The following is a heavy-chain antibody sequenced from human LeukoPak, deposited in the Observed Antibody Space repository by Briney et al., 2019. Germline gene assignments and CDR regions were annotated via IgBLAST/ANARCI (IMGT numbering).Heavy chain of an antibody. CDR1: GYTFTSYG. J-gene: IGHJ4*02. Sequence: ASVNVSCKASGYTFTSYGISWVRQAPGQGLEWMGWISAYNGNTNYAQKLQGRVTMTTDTSTSTAYMELRSLRSDDTAVYYCARVTDYVWGSHPLDHWGQGTLVTVSS. CDR2: ISAYNGNT. D-gene: IGHD3-16*02. CDR3: ARVTDYVWGSHPLDH. V-gene: IGHV1-18*01.